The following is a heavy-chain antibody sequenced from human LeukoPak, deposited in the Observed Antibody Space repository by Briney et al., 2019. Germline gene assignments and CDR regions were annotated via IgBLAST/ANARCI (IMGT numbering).Heavy chain of an antibody. CDR2: ISYGGAT. V-gene: IGHV4-39*01. CDR3: GRRPGGAIEY. J-gene: IGHJ4*02. CDR1: GGSISSNNYY. Sequence: SETLSLTCTVSGGSISSNNYYWGWTRQPPGKGLEWIGSISYGGATYYNPSLESRVTISVDTSKNQFSLNLSSVTAADTAVYYCGRRPGGAIEYWGQGTLVTVSS. D-gene: IGHD2-2*02.